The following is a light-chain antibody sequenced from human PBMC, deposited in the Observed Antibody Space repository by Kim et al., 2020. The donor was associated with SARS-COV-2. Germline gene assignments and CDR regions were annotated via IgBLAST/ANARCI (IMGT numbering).Light chain of an antibody. CDR2: GTS. V-gene: IGLV7-43*01. J-gene: IGLJ1*01. CDR1: AGAVTSDYY. Sequence: QAVVTQESSLTVSPGGTVTLICASSAGAVTSDYYPNWFQQKPGQAPRALIYGTSSRHPWTPARCSGSLLGGKAALTLSGVQPEDEAEYYCMIYYGGSYVFVSGTKVTVL. CDR3: MIYYGGSYV.